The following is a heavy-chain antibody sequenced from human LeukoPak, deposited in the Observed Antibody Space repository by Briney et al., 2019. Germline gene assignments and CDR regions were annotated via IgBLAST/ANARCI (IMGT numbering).Heavy chain of an antibody. CDR1: GFTFSSYG. V-gene: IGHV3-33*01. D-gene: IGHD5-18*01. Sequence: PGRSLRLSCAASGFTFSSYGMHWVRQAPGKGLEWVAVIWYDGSNKYYADSVKGRFTISRDNSKNTLYLQMNSLRAEDTAVYYCARDKDTATVYCGQRTLLTVPS. J-gene: IGHJ4*02. CDR2: IWYDGSNK. CDR3: ARDKDTATVY.